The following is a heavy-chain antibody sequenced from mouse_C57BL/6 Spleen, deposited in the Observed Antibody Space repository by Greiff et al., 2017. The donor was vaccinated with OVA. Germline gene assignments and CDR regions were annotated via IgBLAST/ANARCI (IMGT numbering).Heavy chain of an antibody. Sequence: QVQLQQPGAELVRPGSSVKLSCKASGYTFTSYWMHWVKQRPIQGLEWIGNIDPSDSETHYNQKFKDKATLTVDKSSSTAYMQLSSLTSEDSAVYYCASDYYGSYYFDYWGQGTTLTVSS. J-gene: IGHJ2*01. CDR3: ASDYYGSYYFDY. D-gene: IGHD1-1*01. CDR2: IDPSDSET. V-gene: IGHV1-52*01. CDR1: GYTFTSYW.